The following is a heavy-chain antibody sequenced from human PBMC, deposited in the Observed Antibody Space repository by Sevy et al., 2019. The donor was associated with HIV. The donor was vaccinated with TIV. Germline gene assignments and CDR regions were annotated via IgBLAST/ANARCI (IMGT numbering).Heavy chain of an antibody. CDR2: IWYDGSNK. V-gene: IGHV3-33*01. Sequence: GGSLRLSCAAFGFTFNTYGMEWVRQAPGKGLEWVATIWYDGSNKYYADSVKGRFTISRDNSKNTLYLRMNSLRAEDTAIYYCARESGSDWFLDYWGQGNLVTVSS. CDR1: GFTFNTYG. CDR3: ARESGSDWFLDY. D-gene: IGHD6-19*01. J-gene: IGHJ4*02.